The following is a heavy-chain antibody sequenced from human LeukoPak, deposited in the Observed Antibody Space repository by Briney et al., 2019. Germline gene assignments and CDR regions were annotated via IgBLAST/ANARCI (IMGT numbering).Heavy chain of an antibody. CDR2: ISSSGSTI. J-gene: IGHJ4*02. V-gene: IGHV3-11*01. CDR3: ARDPQGDYVDY. Sequence: GRSLRLSCAASGFTFSGYYMSWIRQAPGKGLEWVSYISSSGSTIYYADSVKGRFTISRDNAKNSLYLQMNSLRAEDTAVYYCARDPQGDYVDYWGQGTLVTVSS. CDR1: GFTFSGYY.